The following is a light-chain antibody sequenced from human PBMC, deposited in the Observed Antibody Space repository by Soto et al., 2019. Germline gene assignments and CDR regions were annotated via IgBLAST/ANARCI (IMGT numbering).Light chain of an antibody. Sequence: QSALTQPASVSGSPGQSITISCTGTSSDVGSYNLVSWYQQHPGKAPKLMIYEHTERPSGVSNRFSGSKSGNTASLTTSGLQAEDEADYYCSSYAGSTTYVVFGGGTKVTVL. V-gene: IGLV2-23*01. CDR3: SSYAGSTTYVV. J-gene: IGLJ2*01. CDR2: EHT. CDR1: SSDVGSYNL.